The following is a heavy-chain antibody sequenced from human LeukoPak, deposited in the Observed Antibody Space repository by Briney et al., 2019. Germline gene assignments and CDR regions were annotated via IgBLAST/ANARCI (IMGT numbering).Heavy chain of an antibody. CDR3: ARVYSFPDSYWNYSPFDY. D-gene: IGHD1-7*01. J-gene: IGHJ4*02. Sequence: ASVKVSCKASGYTFTSYDINWVRQATGQGLEWMGWMNPNSGNTGYAQKFQGRVTMTWNTSISTAYMELSSLRSEDTAVYYCARVYSFPDSYWNYSPFDYWGQGTLVTVSS. V-gene: IGHV1-8*01. CDR1: GYTFTSYD. CDR2: MNPNSGNT.